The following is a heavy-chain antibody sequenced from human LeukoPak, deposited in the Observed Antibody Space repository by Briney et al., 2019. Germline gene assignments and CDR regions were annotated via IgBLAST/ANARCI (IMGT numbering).Heavy chain of an antibody. D-gene: IGHD6-19*01. V-gene: IGHV3-33*03. CDR3: AGQHSGWAFDY. CDR1: GFTFSSYG. J-gene: IGHJ4*02. Sequence: PGRSLRLSCAASGFTFSSYGMHWVRQAPGKGLEWVAVIWYDGSNKYYADSVKGRFTISRDNAKNSLYLQMNSLRAEDTAVYYCAGQHSGWAFDYWGQGTLVTVSS. CDR2: IWYDGSNK.